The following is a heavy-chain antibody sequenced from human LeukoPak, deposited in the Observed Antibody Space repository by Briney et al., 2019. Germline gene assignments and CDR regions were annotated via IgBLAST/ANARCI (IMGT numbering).Heavy chain of an antibody. D-gene: IGHD6-13*01. Sequence: PSETLSPTCTVSGGSISSYYWSWIRQPPGKGLEWIGYIYYSGSTNYNPSLKSRVTISVDTSKNQFSLKLSSVTAADTAVHYCARGDSSPWYFDLWGRGALVTVSS. CDR3: ARGDSSPWYFDL. CDR1: GGSISSYY. CDR2: IYYSGST. V-gene: IGHV4-59*01. J-gene: IGHJ2*01.